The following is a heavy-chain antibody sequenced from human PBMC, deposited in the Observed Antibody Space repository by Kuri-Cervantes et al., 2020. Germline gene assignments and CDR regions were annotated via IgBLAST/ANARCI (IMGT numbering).Heavy chain of an antibody. CDR2: FSGSGFTT. J-gene: IGHJ6*04. V-gene: IGHV3-23*01. CDR3: IGSAQNWGDI. D-gene: IGHD3-16*01. Sequence: GGSLRLSCAASRVTFNKYAMNWVRLAPGRGLEWVSSFSGSGFTTYSAGSVKGRFTFSRDNAKTSLYLQMNILRVEDTAMYFCIGSAQNWGDIWGKGTTVTVSS. CDR1: RVTFNKYA.